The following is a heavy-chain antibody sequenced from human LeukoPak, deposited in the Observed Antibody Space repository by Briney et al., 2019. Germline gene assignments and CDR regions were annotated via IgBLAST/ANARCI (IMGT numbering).Heavy chain of an antibody. Sequence: PSETLSLTCTVSGGSISSGDYYWSWIRQPPGKGLEWIGYIYYSGSTYYNPSLKSRVTISVDTSKNQFSLKLSSVTAADTAVYYCARSITMVPAGWAGWGQGTLVTVSS. CDR2: IYYSGST. V-gene: IGHV4-30-4*01. J-gene: IGHJ4*02. CDR1: GGSISSGDYY. D-gene: IGHD3-10*01. CDR3: ARSITMVPAGWAG.